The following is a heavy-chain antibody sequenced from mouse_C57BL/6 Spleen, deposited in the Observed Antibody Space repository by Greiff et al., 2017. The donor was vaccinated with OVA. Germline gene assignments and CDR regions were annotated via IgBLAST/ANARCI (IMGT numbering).Heavy chain of an antibody. J-gene: IGHJ4*01. CDR1: GYTFTSYW. CDR2: IYPSDSET. V-gene: IGHV1-61*01. Sequence: VQLQQPGAELVRPGSSVKLSCKASGYTFTSYWMDWVKQRPGQGLEWIGNIYPSDSETHYNQKFKDKATLTVDKSSSTAYMQLSSLTSEDSAVYYCARSIYYGSSYGYAVDYWGQGTSVTVSS. CDR3: ARSIYYGSSYGYAVDY. D-gene: IGHD1-1*01.